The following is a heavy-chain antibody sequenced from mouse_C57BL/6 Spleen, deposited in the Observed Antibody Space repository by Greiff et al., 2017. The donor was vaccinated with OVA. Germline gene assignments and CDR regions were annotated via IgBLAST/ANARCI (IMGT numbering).Heavy chain of an antibody. CDR2: IWSGGST. V-gene: IGHV2-2*01. D-gene: IGHD2-5*01. CDR1: GFSLTSYG. CDR3: ARPCSNPYYYAMDY. Sequence: QVQLQQSGPGLVQPSQSLSITCTVSGFSLTSYGVHWVRQSPGKGLEWLGVIWSGGSTDYNAAFISSLSISKDDSKSQVFFKMNSLQADDTAIYYCARPCSNPYYYAMDYWGQGTSVTVSS. J-gene: IGHJ4*01.